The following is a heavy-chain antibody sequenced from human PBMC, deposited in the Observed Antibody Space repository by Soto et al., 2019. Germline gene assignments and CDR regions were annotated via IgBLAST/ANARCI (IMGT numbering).Heavy chain of an antibody. D-gene: IGHD3-3*01. CDR2: ISAYNGNT. CDR3: ARSPTPRPYDFWSGYATTWYGMDV. J-gene: IGHJ6*02. V-gene: IGHV1-18*01. Sequence: ASVKVSCKASGYTFTSYGISWVRQAPGQGLEWMGWISAYNGNTNYAQKLQGRVTMTTDTSTSTAYMELRSLRSDDTAVYYCARSPTPRPYDFWSGYATTWYGMDVCGQGTTVTVYS. CDR1: GYTFTSYG.